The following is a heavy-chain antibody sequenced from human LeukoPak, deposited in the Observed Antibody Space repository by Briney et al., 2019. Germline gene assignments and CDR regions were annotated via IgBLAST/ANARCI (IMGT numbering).Heavy chain of an antibody. J-gene: IGHJ5*02. Sequence: GASVKVSCKASGYTFTSYDINWVRQATGQGLEWMGWMSPNSGNTGYAQKFQGRVTMTRNTSISTAYMELSSLRSEDTAVYYCARLTSGETTMLNWFDPWGQGTLVTVSS. V-gene: IGHV1-8*01. CDR1: GYTFTSYD. CDR2: MSPNSGNT. CDR3: ARLTSGETTMLNWFDP. D-gene: IGHD5-18*01.